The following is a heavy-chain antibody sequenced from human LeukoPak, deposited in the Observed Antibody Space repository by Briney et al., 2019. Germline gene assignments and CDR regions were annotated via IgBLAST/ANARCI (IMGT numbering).Heavy chain of an antibody. CDR1: GGSISSYY. V-gene: IGHV4-59*08. CDR3: ARHYTTRKHAPKAATPGWFDP. J-gene: IGHJ5*02. CDR2: IYYSGST. D-gene: IGHD2-15*01. Sequence: SETLSLTCTVSGGSISSYYWSWIRQPPGKGLEWIGYIYYSGSTNYNPSLKSRVTISVDTSKNQFSLKLSSVTAADTAVYYCARHYTTRKHAPKAATPGWFDPWGQGTLVTVSS.